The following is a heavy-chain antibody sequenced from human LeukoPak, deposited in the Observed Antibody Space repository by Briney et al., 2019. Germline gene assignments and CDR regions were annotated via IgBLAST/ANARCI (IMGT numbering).Heavy chain of an antibody. J-gene: IGHJ4*02. CDR3: ARAISCSGVSCYSVY. CDR1: GFTFSSYS. Sequence: GGSLRLSCAASGFTFSSYSMNWVRQAPGKGLEWVSSISTSSTYIYYADSVKGRFTISRDNAKNSLYLQMNSRRAEDTAVYYCARAISCSGVSCYSVYWGQGTLVTVSS. V-gene: IGHV3-21*01. CDR2: ISTSSTYI. D-gene: IGHD2-15*01.